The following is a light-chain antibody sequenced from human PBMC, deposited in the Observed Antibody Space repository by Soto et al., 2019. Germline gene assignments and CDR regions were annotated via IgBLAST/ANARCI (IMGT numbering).Light chain of an antibody. CDR3: QQYGSWT. V-gene: IGKV3-20*01. Sequence: EIVLTQSPGTLSVSPGERATLSCRASQTISSKYLAWYQQKPGQAPSLLIYGTSSRATGIPDRFSGSGSGTDFTLTISRLEPEDSAIYYCQQYGSWTFGQGNKVEIK. CDR2: GTS. J-gene: IGKJ1*01. CDR1: QTISSKY.